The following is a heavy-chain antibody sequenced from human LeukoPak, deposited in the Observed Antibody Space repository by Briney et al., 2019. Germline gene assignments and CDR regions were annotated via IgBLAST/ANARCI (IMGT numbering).Heavy chain of an antibody. CDR3: ARRRNDYGDFSFDY. Sequence: PSETLSLTCTVSGGSISSYYWSWIRQPPGKGLEWIGYIYYSGSTNYNPSLKSRVTISVDTSKNQFSLKLSSVTAADTAVYYCARRRNDYGDFSFDYWGQGTQVTVSS. V-gene: IGHV4-59*08. CDR1: GGSISSYY. CDR2: IYYSGST. J-gene: IGHJ4*02. D-gene: IGHD4-17*01.